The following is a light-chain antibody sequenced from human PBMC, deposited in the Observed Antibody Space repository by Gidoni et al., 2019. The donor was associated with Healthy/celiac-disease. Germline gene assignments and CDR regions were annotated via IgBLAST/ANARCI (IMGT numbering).Light chain of an antibody. CDR1: QSISSY. J-gene: IGKJ5*01. CDR2: AAS. V-gene: IGKV1-39*01. Sequence: DIHMTQYTSSLSASVGDRVTITCRASQSISSYLNWYQQKPGKAPKRLIYAASSLQSGVPSRFSGSGSGTDFTLTISSLQPEDFATYYCQQSYSTPSITFGQGTRLEIK. CDR3: QQSYSTPSIT.